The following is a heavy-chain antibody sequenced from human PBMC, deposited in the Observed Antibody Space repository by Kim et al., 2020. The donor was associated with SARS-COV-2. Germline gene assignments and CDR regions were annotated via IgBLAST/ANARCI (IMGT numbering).Heavy chain of an antibody. CDR2: VSSKPYGETN. CDR1: GFIFGDYV. V-gene: IGHV3-49*04. Sequence: GGSLRLSCSVSGFIFGDYVMSWVRQAPGKGLEWVGFVSSKPYGETNEYAASVKGRFSISRDDSNNIAYLQMNSLKTEDTAVYYCARTAIWDMHFFDYWGRGTRVTVSS. CDR3: ARTAIWDMHFFDY. D-gene: IGHD2-21*02. J-gene: IGHJ4*02.